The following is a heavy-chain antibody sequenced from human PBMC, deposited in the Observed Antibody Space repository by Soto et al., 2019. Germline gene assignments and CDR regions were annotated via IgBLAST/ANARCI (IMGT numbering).Heavy chain of an antibody. CDR3: ARDWTVAKSVSGSYVLHDAFYI. CDR1: GFTFSRYS. CDR2: ISSSSNSI. J-gene: IGHJ3*02. Sequence: LRLSCAASGFTFSRYSMNWVRQAPGKGLEWVSYISSSSNSIYYADSVKGRFTISRDNAKNSLHLQMNSLRAEDTAVYYCARDWTVAKSVSGSYVLHDAFYIWGQGAMVTVSS. D-gene: IGHD1-26*01. V-gene: IGHV3-48*01.